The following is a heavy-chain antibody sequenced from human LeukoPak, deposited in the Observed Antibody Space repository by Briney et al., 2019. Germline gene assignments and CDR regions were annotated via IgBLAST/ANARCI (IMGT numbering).Heavy chain of an antibody. CDR2: IDWDDDK. Sequence: SGPTLVNPTQTLTRTCTFSGFSLSTTDMRVSSIRQPPGKALEWLARIDWDDDKFYSPSLKTRLTISKDTSKNQVVLTMTNMDPVDTSTYYCARSGSYSPFDYWGQGTLDIVSS. D-gene: IGHD1-26*01. CDR3: ARSGSYSPFDY. CDR1: GFSLSTTDMR. V-gene: IGHV2-70*04. J-gene: IGHJ4*02.